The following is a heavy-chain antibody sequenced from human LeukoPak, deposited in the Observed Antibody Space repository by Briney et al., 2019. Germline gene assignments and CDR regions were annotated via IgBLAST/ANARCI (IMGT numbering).Heavy chain of an antibody. V-gene: IGHV3-9*01. Sequence: GGSLRLSCAASGFTLDDYAMHWVRQAPGKGLEWVSGISWNSGSIGYADSVKGRFTISRDNAKNSLYLQMNSLRAEDTALYYCAKSKFPGIAAAGYDYWGQGTLVTVSS. CDR2: ISWNSGSI. J-gene: IGHJ4*02. D-gene: IGHD6-13*01. CDR1: GFTLDDYA. CDR3: AKSKFPGIAAAGYDY.